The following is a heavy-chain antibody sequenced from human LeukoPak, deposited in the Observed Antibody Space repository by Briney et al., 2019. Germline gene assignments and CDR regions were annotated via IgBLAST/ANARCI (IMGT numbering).Heavy chain of an antibody. J-gene: IGHJ4*02. CDR3: ARDVVDSLDY. CDR1: GFTFSTYW. V-gene: IGHV3-7*01. D-gene: IGHD5-18*01. CDR2: IRGDDSAR. Sequence: TGGFLRLSCAASGFTFSTYWMAWVRQAPGKGLEWVANIRGDDSARHQADSVKGRFTIPRDNAQNSVYLQMSSLRGEDTAIYYCARDVVDSLDYWGQGTLVTVSS.